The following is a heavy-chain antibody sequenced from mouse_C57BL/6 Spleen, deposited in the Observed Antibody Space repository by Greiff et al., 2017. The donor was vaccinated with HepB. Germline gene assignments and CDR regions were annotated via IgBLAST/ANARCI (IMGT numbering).Heavy chain of an antibody. Sequence: EVKVVESGPELVKPGASVKISCKASGYSFTDYNMNWVKQSNGKSLEWIGVINPNYGTTSYNQKFKGKATLTVDQSSSTAYMQLNSLTSEDSAVYYCARGGYYGSRKNWYFDVWGTGTTVTVSS. J-gene: IGHJ1*03. CDR2: INPNYGTT. V-gene: IGHV1-39*01. D-gene: IGHD1-1*01. CDR3: ARGGYYGSRKNWYFDV. CDR1: GYSFTDYN.